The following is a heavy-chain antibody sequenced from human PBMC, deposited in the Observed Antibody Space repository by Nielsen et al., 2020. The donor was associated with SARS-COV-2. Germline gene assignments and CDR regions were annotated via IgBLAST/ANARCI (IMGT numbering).Heavy chain of an antibody. CDR2: IWYDGSNK. V-gene: IGHV3-33*08. D-gene: IGHD3-22*01. CDR1: GFTFSSYA. CDR3: ASEGTYYDSTYNRAFDI. J-gene: IGHJ3*02. Sequence: GESLKISCAASGFTFSSYAMHWVRQAPGKGLEWVAVIWYDGSNKYYADSVKGRFTISRDNSKNTLYLQMNSLRAEDTAVYYCASEGTYYDSTYNRAFDIWGQGTMVTVSS.